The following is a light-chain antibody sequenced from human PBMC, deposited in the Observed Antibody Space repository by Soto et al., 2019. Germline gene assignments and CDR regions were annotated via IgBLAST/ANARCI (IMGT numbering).Light chain of an antibody. CDR1: QSVSSSY. CDR2: GAS. CDR3: LQDYNYPIT. Sequence: EIVLTQSPGTLSLSPGERATLSCMASQSVSSSYLAWYQQKPGQAPRLLIYGASSRATGIPDRFSGSGSGTDFTLTISSLQPEDFATYYCLQDYNYPITFGQGTRLEIK. V-gene: IGKV3-20*01. J-gene: IGKJ5*01.